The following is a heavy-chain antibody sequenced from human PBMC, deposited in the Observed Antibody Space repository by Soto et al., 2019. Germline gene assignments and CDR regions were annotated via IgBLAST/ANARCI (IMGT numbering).Heavy chain of an antibody. V-gene: IGHV3-30*18. CDR3: AKAVLDYSDGRGYFSDFDH. J-gene: IGHJ4*03. D-gene: IGHD3-22*01. CDR1: GFGFSFYG. Sequence: QVRLVESGGDVVQPGRSLRLSCVASGFGFSFYGMHWVRQAPGKGLEWVAVISDDGRDKYYGDSVKGRFTISRYNSKNSLYLQITNLRKEDTAVYYCAKAVLDYSDGRGYFSDFDHLGLGTQVTVSS. CDR2: ISDDGRDK.